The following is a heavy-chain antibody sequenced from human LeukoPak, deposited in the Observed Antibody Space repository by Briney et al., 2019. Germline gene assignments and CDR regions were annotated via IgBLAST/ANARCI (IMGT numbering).Heavy chain of an antibody. CDR3: AREIVGGFNPGAY. CDR2: IHRSGST. D-gene: IGHD1-14*01. CDR1: LDSTTSNF. Sequence: SETLSLTCTVSLDSTTSNFWSWVRQPPGKGLEWSGEIHRSGSTNYNPSLQSRVTISIDRSKNQIALELSSVTAADTAVYYCAREIVGGFNPGAYWGQGTLVTVSS. J-gene: IGHJ4*02. V-gene: IGHV4-4*02.